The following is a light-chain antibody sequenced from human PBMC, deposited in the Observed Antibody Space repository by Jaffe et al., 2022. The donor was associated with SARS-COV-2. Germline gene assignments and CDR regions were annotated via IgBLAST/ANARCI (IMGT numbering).Light chain of an antibody. Sequence: EIVMTQSPATLSVSPGERATLSCRASQSVSSNLAWYQQKPRQTPRLLIYGASTRATGIPARFNGSGSGTEFTLTISSLQSEDFAVYYCQHYNNWPLTFGGGTKVEIK. CDR2: GAS. CDR1: QSVSSN. J-gene: IGKJ4*01. V-gene: IGKV3-15*01. CDR3: QHYNNWPLT.